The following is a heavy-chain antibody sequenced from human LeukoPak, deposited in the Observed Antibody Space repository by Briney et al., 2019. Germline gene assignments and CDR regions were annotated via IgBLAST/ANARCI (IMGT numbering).Heavy chain of an antibody. D-gene: IGHD3-10*01. CDR3: ARAPSYDAFGI. Sequence: PGGSLRLFCAASGFTFSDYYMTWIRQAPGKGLEWVSYISSSCSTIYYADSVKGRFTISRDNAKNSLYLQMNSLRAEDTAVYYCARAPSYDAFGIWGQGTMVTVSS. V-gene: IGHV3-11*01. J-gene: IGHJ3*02. CDR2: ISSSCSTI. CDR1: GFTFSDYY.